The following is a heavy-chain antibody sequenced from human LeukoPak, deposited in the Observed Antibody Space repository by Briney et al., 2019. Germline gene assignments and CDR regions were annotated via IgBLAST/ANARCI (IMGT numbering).Heavy chain of an antibody. D-gene: IGHD6-19*01. V-gene: IGHV3-7*01. Sequence: GGSLRLSCAASGFTFSSYWMSWVRQAPGKGLEWVANIKQDGSEKYYVDSVKGRFTISRDNAKNSLYLQMNSLRAEDTAVYYCARPVSGSSGWYYNYWGQGTLVTVSS. CDR3: ARPVSGSSGWYYNY. J-gene: IGHJ4*02. CDR1: GFTFSSYW. CDR2: IKQDGSEK.